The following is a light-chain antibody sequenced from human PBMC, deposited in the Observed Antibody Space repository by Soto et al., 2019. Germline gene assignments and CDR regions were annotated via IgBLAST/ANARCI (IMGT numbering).Light chain of an antibody. CDR3: SSYKSSTDYV. CDR1: SSDVGTYNY. Sequence: SALTQPASVSGSPGQSITISCTGTSSDVGTYNYVSWYQQHPGKAPKLIIYEVSNRPSGVSNRFSGSKSGNTASLTISGLQAEDEADYYCSSYKSSTDYVFGTGTNVTVL. J-gene: IGLJ1*01. CDR2: EVS. V-gene: IGLV2-14*01.